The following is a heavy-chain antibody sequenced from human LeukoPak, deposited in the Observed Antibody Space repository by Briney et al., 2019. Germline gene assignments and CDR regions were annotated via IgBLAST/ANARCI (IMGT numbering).Heavy chain of an antibody. V-gene: IGHV3-20*04. Sequence: GGSLRLSCAASGFTFDDYGMNWVRQAPGKGLEWVSGINWNGGSTGYADSVKGRFTISRDNAKNSLYLQMNSLRAEDTALYYCAKTYYYDSSGYWLDYWGQGTLVTVSS. J-gene: IGHJ4*02. CDR3: AKTYYYDSSGYWLDY. D-gene: IGHD3-22*01. CDR2: INWNGGST. CDR1: GFTFDDYG.